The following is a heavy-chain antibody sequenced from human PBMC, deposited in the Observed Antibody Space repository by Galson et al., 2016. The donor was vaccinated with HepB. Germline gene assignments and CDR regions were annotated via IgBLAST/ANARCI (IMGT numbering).Heavy chain of an antibody. Sequence: SETLSLTCTVSGGSMSTTNYYWGWIRQPPGEGLEWIGSIYYTGITYYNSSLTSRVTISVDTSENQFSLRLRSVAAADTAIYYCASLGPYCSSPTCFEDYWGPGTLVIVSS. V-gene: IGHV4-39*01. J-gene: IGHJ4*02. D-gene: IGHD2-2*01. CDR1: GGSMSTTNYY. CDR3: ASLGPYCSSPTCFEDY. CDR2: IYYTGIT.